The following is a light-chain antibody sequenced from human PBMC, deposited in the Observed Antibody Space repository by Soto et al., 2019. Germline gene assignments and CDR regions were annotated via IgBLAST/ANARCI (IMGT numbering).Light chain of an antibody. CDR1: SSDVGGYNF. J-gene: IGLJ2*01. CDR2: EVT. CDR3: SSFRSGSTLI. V-gene: IGLV2-14*01. Sequence: QSALTQPASVSGSPGQSITISCTGTSSDVGGYNFVSWYQHHPGKAPKLIIFEVTNRPSGVSHRFSGSKSGNTASLTISGLHADDEANYYCSSFRSGSTLIFGGGTKLTVL.